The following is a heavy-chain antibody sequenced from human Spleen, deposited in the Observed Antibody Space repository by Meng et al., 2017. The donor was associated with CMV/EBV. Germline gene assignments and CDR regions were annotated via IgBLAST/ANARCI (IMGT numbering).Heavy chain of an antibody. D-gene: IGHD3-10*01. CDR2: IRSKANSYAT. CDR1: GFTFSGSA. V-gene: IGHV3-73*01. Sequence: GESLKISCAASGFTFSGSAMHWVRQASGKGLEWVGRIRSKANSYATAYAASVKGRFTISRDDSKNTAYLQMNSLRAEDTAVYYCARSVLSFGESWDYGMDVWGQGTTVTVSS. J-gene: IGHJ6*02. CDR3: ARSVLSFGESWDYGMDV.